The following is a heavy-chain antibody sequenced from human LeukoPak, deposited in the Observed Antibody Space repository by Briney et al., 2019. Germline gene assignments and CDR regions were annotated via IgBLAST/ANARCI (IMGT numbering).Heavy chain of an antibody. CDR2: VDHTGST. CDR1: GYSISNGYY. CDR3: ARGRVSSSTWYSTYYNYFYMDV. D-gene: IGHD1-1*01. J-gene: IGHJ6*03. Sequence: ASETLSLTCTVSGYSISNGYYWGWIRQPPGKGLEWIGYVDHTGSTNFNPSLNGRVSISRDTTKNLFSLRLRSVTAADTAVYFCARGRVSSSTWYSTYYNYFYMDVWGKGTTVTVSS. V-gene: IGHV4-61*03.